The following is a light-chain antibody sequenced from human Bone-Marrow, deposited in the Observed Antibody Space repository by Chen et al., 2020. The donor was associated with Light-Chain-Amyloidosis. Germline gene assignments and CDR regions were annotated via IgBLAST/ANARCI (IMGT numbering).Light chain of an antibody. V-gene: IGLV1-40*01. CDR3: QSYDTALLSLV. CDR1: RSNLGAGYD. J-gene: IGLJ2*01. Sequence: QSVLTQPPSMSEAPGQRVTISCTGSRSNLGAGYDVHWYQQLPGTSPKLLIYDSDIRPSGVPDRFSASKSGTSASLSITGRQVADEADYYCQSYDTALLSLVFGGGTKLTV. CDR2: DSD.